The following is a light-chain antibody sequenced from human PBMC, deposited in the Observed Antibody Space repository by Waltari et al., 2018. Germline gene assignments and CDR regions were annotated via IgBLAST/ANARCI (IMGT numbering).Light chain of an antibody. CDR1: QSVSSY. J-gene: IGKJ3*01. V-gene: IGKV3-11*01. Sequence: EIVLTQSPATLSLSPGDRATLSCRASQSVSSYLAWYQQKPGQAPRLLIYDASNRATGIPARFSGSGSGTDFTLTISSLEPEDFAVYYCQQRSNWPPVAFTFGPGTKVDIK. CDR3: QQRSNWPPVAFT. CDR2: DAS.